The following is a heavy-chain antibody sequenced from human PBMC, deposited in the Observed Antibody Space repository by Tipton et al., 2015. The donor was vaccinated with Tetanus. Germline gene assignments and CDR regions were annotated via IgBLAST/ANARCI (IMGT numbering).Heavy chain of an antibody. V-gene: IGHV3-30*18. CDR3: AKDRTSGWYSMDV. J-gene: IGHJ6*02. Sequence: SLRLSCVVSGFTFSSYGMHWVRQTPGKGLEGVAVISYDGGDKYSADSLKGRFTISRDNSKNTLYLQMNSPRPEDSAVYYCAKDRTSGWYSMDVWGQGTTVTVSS. D-gene: IGHD6-19*01. CDR1: GFTFSSYG. CDR2: ISYDGGDK.